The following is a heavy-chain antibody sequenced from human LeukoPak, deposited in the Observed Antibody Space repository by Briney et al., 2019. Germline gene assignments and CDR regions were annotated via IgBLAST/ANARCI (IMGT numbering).Heavy chain of an antibody. CDR1: GFTFSSYG. CDR2: ISYDGSNK. V-gene: IGHV3-30*03. CDR3: ARSGRALALDY. Sequence: GGSLRLSCAASGFTFSSYGMHWVRQAPGKGLEWVAVISYDGSNKYYADSVKGRFTISRDNSKNPLYLQMNSLRAEDTAVYYCARSGRALALDYWGQGTLVTVSS. D-gene: IGHD1-14*01. J-gene: IGHJ4*02.